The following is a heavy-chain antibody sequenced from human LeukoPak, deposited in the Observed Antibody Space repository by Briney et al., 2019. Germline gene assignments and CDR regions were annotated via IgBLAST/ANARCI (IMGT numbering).Heavy chain of an antibody. D-gene: IGHD6-6*01. CDR3: ARVSIAARPFGYYYMDV. CDR1: GFTFSSYS. CDR2: ISSSSTI. V-gene: IGHV3-48*01. J-gene: IGHJ6*03. Sequence: GGSLRLSCAASGFTFSSYSMNWVRQAPGKGLEWVSYISSSSTIYYADSVKGRFTISRDNAKNSLYLQMNSLRAEDTAVYYCARVSIAARPFGYYYMDVWGKGTTVTVSS.